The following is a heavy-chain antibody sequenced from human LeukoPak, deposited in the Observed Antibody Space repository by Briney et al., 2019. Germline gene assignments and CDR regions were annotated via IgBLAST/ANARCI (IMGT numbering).Heavy chain of an antibody. Sequence: SETLSLTCTVSGYSISSGYYWGWIRQPPGKGLEWIGSIYHSGSTYQNPSLKGRVTILVDTSKNQFSLKLSSVTAADTAVYYCARVDTVTEHHNWFDPWGQGTLVTVSS. CDR3: ARVDTVTEHHNWFDP. CDR2: IYHSGST. CDR1: GYSISSGYY. D-gene: IGHD4-17*01. J-gene: IGHJ5*02. V-gene: IGHV4-38-2*02.